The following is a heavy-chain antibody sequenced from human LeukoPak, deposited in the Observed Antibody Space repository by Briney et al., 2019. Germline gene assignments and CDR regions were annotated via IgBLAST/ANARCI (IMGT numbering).Heavy chain of an antibody. D-gene: IGHD3-3*01. V-gene: IGHV3-23*01. CDR2: ISGSGGST. CDR1: GFTFSSYA. J-gene: IGHJ5*02. Sequence: GGSLRLSCAASGFTFSSYAMSWVRQAPGKGLEWVSAISGSGGSTYYADSVKGRFTISRDNSKNMLYLQMNSLRAEDTAVYYCAKVNDGFWSGYYPNWFDPWGQGTLVTVSS. CDR3: AKVNDGFWSGYYPNWFDP.